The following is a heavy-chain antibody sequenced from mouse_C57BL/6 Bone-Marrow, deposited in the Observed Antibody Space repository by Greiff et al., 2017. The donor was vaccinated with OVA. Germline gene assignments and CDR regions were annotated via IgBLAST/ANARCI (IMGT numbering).Heavy chain of an antibody. CDR3: ARGDYDYDAFDY. J-gene: IGHJ2*01. CDR2: IDPSDSYT. D-gene: IGHD2-4*01. V-gene: IGHV1-69*01. Sequence: QVQLQQPGAELVMPGASVKLSCKASGYTFTSYWMHWVKQRPGQGLEWIGEIDPSDSYTNYNQKFKGKSTLTVDKSSSTAYMQLSSLTSDDSAVYYCARGDYDYDAFDYWGQGTTLTVSS. CDR1: GYTFTSYW.